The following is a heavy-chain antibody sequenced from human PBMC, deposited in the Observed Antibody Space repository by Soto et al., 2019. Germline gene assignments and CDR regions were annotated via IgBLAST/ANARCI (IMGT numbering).Heavy chain of an antibody. CDR2: IYGDDDK. D-gene: IGHD4-17*01. V-gene: IGHV2-5*02. CDR1: GFSLSKSGLG. CDR3: AHTDFGDYWFDP. J-gene: IGHJ5*02. Sequence: QITLKESGPTLVNPTQTLTLTCTFSGFSLSKSGLGVAWIRQPPGKALEWLALIYGDDDKRYSPSLKSRLTIAQDISKNQVVLTMTDVDPVDTATYFCAHTDFGDYWFDPWGPGTLVTVSS.